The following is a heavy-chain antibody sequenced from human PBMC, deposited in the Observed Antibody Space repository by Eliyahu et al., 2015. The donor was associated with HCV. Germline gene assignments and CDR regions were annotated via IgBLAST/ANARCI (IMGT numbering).Heavy chain of an antibody. J-gene: IGHJ4*02. CDR2: ITSSSTYT. CDR3: ATGGYITGNNVDY. Sequence: QVQLVESGGGLVKPGGSLRLSCAASGFTFSDYYMTWIRQAPGKGLEWISYITSSSTYTNYADSVKGRFTISRDNAKNSLYLQMNSLRAEDTAVYYCATGGYITGNNVDYWGQGTLVTVSS. D-gene: IGHD1-20*01. CDR1: GFTFSDYY. V-gene: IGHV3-11*06.